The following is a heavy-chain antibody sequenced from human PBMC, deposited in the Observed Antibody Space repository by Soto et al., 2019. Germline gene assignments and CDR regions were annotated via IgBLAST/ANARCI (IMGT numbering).Heavy chain of an antibody. D-gene: IGHD2-2*02. CDR1: GFSLSTSGVG. CDR2: IYWDDDK. J-gene: IGHJ5*02. V-gene: IGHV2-5*02. Sequence: QITLKESGPTLVKPTQTRTLTCTFSGFSLSTSGVGVGWIRQPPGKALEWLALIYWDDDKRYSPSLKSRLTITKDTSKNRVVLTMTNMDPVDTATYYCAHTCSSTSCYTGGYSSSSGIWFDPWGQGTLVTVSS. CDR3: AHTCSSTSCYTGGYSSSSGIWFDP.